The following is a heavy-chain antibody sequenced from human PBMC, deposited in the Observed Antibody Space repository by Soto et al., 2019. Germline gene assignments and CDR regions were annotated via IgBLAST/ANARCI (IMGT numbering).Heavy chain of an antibody. D-gene: IGHD1-1*01. CDR2: INPNSGGT. CDR1: GYTFTGYY. Sequence: ASVKASCKASGYTFTGYYMHWVRHAPGQGLEWMGWINPNSGGTNYAQKFQGWVTMTRDTSISTAYMELSRLRSDDTAVYYCAMFETVLYYQCGIDVSCQRPTVTVSS. J-gene: IGHJ6*02. V-gene: IGHV1-2*04. CDR3: AMFETVLYYQCGIDV.